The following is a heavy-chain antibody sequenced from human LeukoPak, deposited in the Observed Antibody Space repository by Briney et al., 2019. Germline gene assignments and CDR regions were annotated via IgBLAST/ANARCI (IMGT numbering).Heavy chain of an antibody. Sequence: PGGSLRLSCAASGLTFNNYAMSWVRQAPGRGLEWVSDISGSGSSTYYADSVKGRFTISRDNSKKTLYLQVNSLRAEDTAVYYCAKDRARRGVNAFDIWGQGTLVTVSS. CDR1: GLTFNNYA. CDR3: AKDRARRGVNAFDI. CDR2: ISGSGSST. D-gene: IGHD3-10*01. J-gene: IGHJ3*02. V-gene: IGHV3-23*01.